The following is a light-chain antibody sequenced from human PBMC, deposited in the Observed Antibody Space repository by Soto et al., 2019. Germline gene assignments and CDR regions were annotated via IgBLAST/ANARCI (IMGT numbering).Light chain of an antibody. V-gene: IGKV2-28*01. CDR3: MQALQTPIT. J-gene: IGKJ5*01. CDR1: QSLLHSNGYNY. Sequence: IVMPQSPLSLPVTPGEPASISCRSSQSLLHSNGYNYLDWYLQKPGQSPQLLIYLGSNRASGVPDRFSGSGSGTDFTLKISRVEAEDIGVYYCMQALQTPITFGQGTRLETK. CDR2: LGS.